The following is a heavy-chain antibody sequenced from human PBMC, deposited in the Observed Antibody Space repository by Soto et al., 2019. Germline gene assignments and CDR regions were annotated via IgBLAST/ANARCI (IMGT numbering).Heavy chain of an antibody. V-gene: IGHV5-10-1*01. CDR2: IDPRDSYS. CDR3: ARLSTGFCTETTCQHYFGMDV. Sequence: PGDLKNISCQGSSYSFTSSCSGWVREMRGKRLERIRTIDPRDSYSNYSLSFQGHVTISADKSIGSAYLHWSTLEASDTAIYYCARLSTGFCTETTCQHYFGMDVWGQGTTGTVSS. D-gene: IGHD2-8*01. J-gene: IGHJ6*02. CDR1: SYSFTSSC.